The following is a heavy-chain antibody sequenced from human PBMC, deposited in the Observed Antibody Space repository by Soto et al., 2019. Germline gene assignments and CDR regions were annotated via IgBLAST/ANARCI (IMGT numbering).Heavy chain of an antibody. CDR3: ARDAIAARPLIY. CDR2: VSAYNGNT. D-gene: IGHD6-6*01. J-gene: IGHJ4*02. CDR1: GYTFTSYG. Sequence: ASVKFSCKASGYTFTSYGISWVRQAPGQGLEWMGWVSAYNGNTNYAQKLQGRVTMTTDTSTSTAYMELRSLRSDDTAVYYCARDAIAARPLIYWGQGTLVTVSS. V-gene: IGHV1-18*01.